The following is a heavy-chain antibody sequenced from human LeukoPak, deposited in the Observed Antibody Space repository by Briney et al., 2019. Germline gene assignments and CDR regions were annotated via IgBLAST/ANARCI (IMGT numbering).Heavy chain of an antibody. J-gene: IGHJ4*02. CDR1: GFTFSSYA. CDR2: ISGSGGST. D-gene: IGHD3-22*01. Sequence: GGSLRLSCAASGFTFSSYAMSWVRQAPGKGLEWVSAISGSGGSTYYADSVKGRFTISRDNSKNTLYLQMNSLRAEDTAVYYCPPAHCYDSSGYYYYPRDWGQGTLVTVSS. CDR3: PPAHCYDSSGYYYYPRD. V-gene: IGHV3-23*01.